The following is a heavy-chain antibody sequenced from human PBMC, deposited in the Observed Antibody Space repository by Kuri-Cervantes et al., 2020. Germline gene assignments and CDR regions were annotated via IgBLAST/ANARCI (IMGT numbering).Heavy chain of an antibody. J-gene: IGHJ6*03. CDR3: ARDSAHYDILTGYIYYIDV. D-gene: IGHD3-9*01. CDR2: ISSSSSYI. V-gene: IGHV3-21*03. CDR1: GFTFGDYA. Sequence: GESLKISCTASGFTFGDYAMSWVRQAPGKGLEWVSSISSSSSYIYYADSVKGRFTISRDNAKNSLYLQMNSLRAEDTAVYYCARDSAHYDILTGYIYYIDVWGKGPRSPSP.